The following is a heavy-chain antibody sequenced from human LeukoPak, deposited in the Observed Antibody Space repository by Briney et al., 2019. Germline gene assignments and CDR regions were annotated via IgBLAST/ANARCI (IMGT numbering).Heavy chain of an antibody. J-gene: IGHJ6*03. CDR1: GGSISSGSYY. CDR2: IYTGGST. V-gene: IGHV4-61*02. CDR3: ARAVHDYYYYMDV. D-gene: IGHD1-1*01. Sequence: SQTLSLTCTVSGGSISSGSYYWSWIRQPAGKGLEWIGRIYTGGSTTYYPSLKSRVTISMDTSKNQFSLKLSSVTAADTAVYYCARAVHDYYYYMDVWGKGTTVTVSS.